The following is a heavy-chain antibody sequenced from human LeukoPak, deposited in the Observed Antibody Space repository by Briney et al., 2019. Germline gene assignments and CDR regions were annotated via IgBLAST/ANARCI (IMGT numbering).Heavy chain of an antibody. Sequence: GGSLRLSCEASGFTFSDYAMSWVRQAPGKGLEWVSTISDKGGGTYYADSVKGRFTISRDNSKNTLFLQMNSLRAEDSAVYYCAADRERDPSVYYLVGGQGTLITVSS. CDR3: AADRERDPSVYYLV. J-gene: IGHJ4*02. D-gene: IGHD3-22*01. CDR2: ISDKGGGT. V-gene: IGHV3-23*01. CDR1: GFTFSDYA.